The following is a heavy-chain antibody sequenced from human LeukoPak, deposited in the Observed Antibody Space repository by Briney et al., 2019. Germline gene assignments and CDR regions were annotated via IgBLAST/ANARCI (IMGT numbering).Heavy chain of an antibody. CDR1: GGSISSGDYY. CDR2: IYYSGST. CDR3: ARVHYDFWSGYPFDAFDV. D-gene: IGHD3-3*01. J-gene: IGHJ3*01. Sequence: PSETLSLTCTVSGGSISSGDYYWSWIRQPPGKGLEWIGYIYYSGSTYYNPSLKSRVTISVNTSKNQFSLKLSSVTAADTAVYYCARVHYDFWSGYPFDAFDVWGQGTMVTVSS. V-gene: IGHV4-30-4*01.